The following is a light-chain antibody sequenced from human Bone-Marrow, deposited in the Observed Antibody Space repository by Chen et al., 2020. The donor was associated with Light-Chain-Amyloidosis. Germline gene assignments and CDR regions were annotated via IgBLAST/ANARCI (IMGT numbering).Light chain of an antibody. Sequence: SYELTQPPSVSVSPGQTARITCSGDDLPTKYAYWYQQKPGQAPVLVIHRDTERPSGISERFSGSSSGTTATLTIGGVQAEDEADYHCQSADSSGTSEVIFGGGTKLTVL. V-gene: IGLV3-25*03. CDR2: RDT. J-gene: IGLJ2*01. CDR1: DLPTKY. CDR3: QSADSSGTSEVI.